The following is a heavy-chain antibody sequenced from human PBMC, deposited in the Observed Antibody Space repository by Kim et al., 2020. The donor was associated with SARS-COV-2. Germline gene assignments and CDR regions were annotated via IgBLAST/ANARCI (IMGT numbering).Heavy chain of an antibody. CDR1: GYPFSGFY. CDR3: ARGSDYHGLDV. Sequence: ASVKVSCKTSGYPFSGFYIHWVRQAPGQGLEWMGWISPNNGATKYAEASQGRVTMTRDTSINTAYMELSRLKSDDTAIYFCARGSDYHGLDVWGRGTTITVSS. J-gene: IGHJ6*02. V-gene: IGHV1-2*02. CDR2: ISPNNGAT.